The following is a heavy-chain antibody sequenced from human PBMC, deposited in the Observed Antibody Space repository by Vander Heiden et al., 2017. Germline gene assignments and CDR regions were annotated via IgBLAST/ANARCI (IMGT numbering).Heavy chain of an antibody. CDR3: AKTTEPFGMDV. CDR1: GFTFSSYG. V-gene: IGHV3-30*18. J-gene: IGHJ6*02. Sequence: QVQLVESGGGVVQPGRSLRLSCAASGFTFSSYGMHWVRQAPGKGLEWVAVISYDGSNKYYADSVKGRFTISRDNSKNTLYLQMNRLRAEDTAVYYCAKTTEPFGMDVWGQGTTVTVSS. CDR2: ISYDGSNK.